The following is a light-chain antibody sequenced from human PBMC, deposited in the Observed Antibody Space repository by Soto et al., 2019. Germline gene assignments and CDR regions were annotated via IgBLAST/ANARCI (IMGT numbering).Light chain of an antibody. CDR1: QSVNSNY. V-gene: IGKV3-20*01. J-gene: IGKJ1*01. Sequence: DIVLTQSPGTLSLSPGERATLSCRASQSVNSNYLAWYQQKPGQGPRPLIYGASIRATGIPDRFSGSGSGTDFPLTISRLEPEDFAVYYCQQYDASPRTFGQGTKVEIK. CDR3: QQYDASPRT. CDR2: GAS.